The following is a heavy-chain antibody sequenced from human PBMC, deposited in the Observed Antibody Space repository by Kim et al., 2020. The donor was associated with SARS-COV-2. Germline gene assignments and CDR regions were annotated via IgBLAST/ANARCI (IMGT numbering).Heavy chain of an antibody. D-gene: IGHD6-13*01. V-gene: IGHV4-34*01. Sequence: SETLSLTCAVYGGSFSGYYWSWIRQPPGKGLEWIGEINHSGSTNYNPSLKSRVTISVDTSKNQFSLKLSSVTAADTAVYYSVIAAALRGYYFDYWGQGTLVTVSS. CDR1: GGSFSGYY. J-gene: IGHJ4*02. CDR3: VIAAALRGYYFDY. CDR2: INHSGST.